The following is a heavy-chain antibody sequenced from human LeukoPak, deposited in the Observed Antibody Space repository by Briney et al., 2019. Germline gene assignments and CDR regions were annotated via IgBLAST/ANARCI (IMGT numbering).Heavy chain of an antibody. CDR3: AKLIFGYGDYVPFDI. CDR1: GFTFSSYG. J-gene: IGHJ3*02. V-gene: IGHV3-33*06. Sequence: GGSLRLSCAASGFTFSSYGMHWVRQAPGKGLEWVADIWYDGSNKYYADSVKGRFTIYRDNSKNTLYLQMNSLRAEDTAVYYCAKLIFGYGDYVPFDIWGQGTMVTVSS. CDR2: IWYDGSNK. D-gene: IGHD4-17*01.